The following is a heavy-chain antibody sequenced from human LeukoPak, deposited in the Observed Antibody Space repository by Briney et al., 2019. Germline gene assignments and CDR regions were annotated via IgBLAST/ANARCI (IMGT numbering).Heavy chain of an antibody. CDR3: ASAGLQLLSWSYFDY. D-gene: IGHD5-24*01. Sequence: ASVKVSCKASGGTFSSYAISWVRQAPGQGLEWMGWINAGNGNTKYSQKFQGRVTITRDTSASTAYMELSSLRSEDTAVYYCASAGLQLLSWSYFDYWGQGTLVTVSS. V-gene: IGHV1-3*01. J-gene: IGHJ4*02. CDR1: GGTFSSYA. CDR2: INAGNGNT.